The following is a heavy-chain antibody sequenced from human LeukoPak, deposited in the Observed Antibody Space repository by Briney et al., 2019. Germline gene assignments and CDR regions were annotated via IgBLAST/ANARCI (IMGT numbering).Heavy chain of an antibody. V-gene: IGHV4-31*03. CDR2: IYYSGST. Sequence: SETLSLTCTVSGGSISGGGYYWSWIRQHPGTGLEWIGYIYYSGSTYYNPSLKSRVTISVDTSKNQFSLKLSSVTAADTAVYYCARVGNDYVWGSYRFDYWGQGTLVTVSS. CDR1: GGSISGGGYY. D-gene: IGHD3-16*02. CDR3: ARVGNDYVWGSYRFDY. J-gene: IGHJ4*02.